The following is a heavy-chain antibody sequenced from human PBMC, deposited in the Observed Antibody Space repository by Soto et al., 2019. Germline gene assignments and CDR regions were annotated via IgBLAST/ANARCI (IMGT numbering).Heavy chain of an antibody. CDR2: IIPMSGIP. Sequence: QVQLVQSGAEVKKPGSSVKVSCKASGGTLNKHAITWVRRAPGQGLEWLGGIIPMSGIPNYPQKFQGRVTITADDSTNTSPMELHSRTSDDTAVYYCARGGTSGWLKVAYDVWGQGTMVTVSS. J-gene: IGHJ3*01. D-gene: IGHD6-13*01. CDR1: GGTLNKHA. CDR3: ARGGTSGWLKVAYDV. V-gene: IGHV1-69*01.